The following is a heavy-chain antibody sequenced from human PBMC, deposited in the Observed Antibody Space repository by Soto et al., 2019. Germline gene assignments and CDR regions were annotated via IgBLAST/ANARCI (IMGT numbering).Heavy chain of an antibody. Sequence: ASVKVSCKTSGYSFTTYGISWVRQAPGQGLEWMGRIIPILGIANYAQKFQGRVTITADKSTSTAYMELSSLRSEDTAVYYCARVIGLWTRSGWFDPWGQGTLVTVSS. J-gene: IGHJ5*02. CDR1: GYSFTTYG. D-gene: IGHD5-18*01. V-gene: IGHV1-69*04. CDR2: IIPILGIA. CDR3: ARVIGLWTRSGWFDP.